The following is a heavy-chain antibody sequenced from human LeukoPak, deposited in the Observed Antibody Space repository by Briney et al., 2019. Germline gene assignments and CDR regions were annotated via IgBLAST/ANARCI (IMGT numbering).Heavy chain of an antibody. V-gene: IGHV4-59*08. CDR3: ARSPVYYFDY. Sequence: KPSETLSLTCTVSGGSISSYYWCWIRQPPGKGLEWIGYIYYSGSTNYNLSLKSRVTISVDTSKNQFSLKLSSVTAADTAVYYCARSPVYYFDYWGQGTLVTVSS. CDR1: GGSISSYY. CDR2: IYYSGST. J-gene: IGHJ4*02.